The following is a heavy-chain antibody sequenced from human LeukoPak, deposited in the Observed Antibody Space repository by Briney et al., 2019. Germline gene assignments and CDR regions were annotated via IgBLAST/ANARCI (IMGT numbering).Heavy chain of an antibody. V-gene: IGHV3-23*01. CDR1: GFTFSSYA. D-gene: IGHD1-14*01. J-gene: IGHJ4*02. Sequence: GGSLRLSCAAPGFTFSSYAMSWVRQAPGKGLEWVSAISGNGGSTYYADSVKGRFTMSRDNSKNTLYLQMNSLRADDTAVYYCAGILFTSSFDYWGQGTLVTVSS. CDR3: AGILFTSSFDY. CDR2: ISGNGGST.